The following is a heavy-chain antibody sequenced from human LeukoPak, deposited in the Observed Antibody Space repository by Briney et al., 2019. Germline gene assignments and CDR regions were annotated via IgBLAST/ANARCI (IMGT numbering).Heavy chain of an antibody. CDR3: ARDSVAKKPDY. V-gene: IGHV3-21*01. D-gene: IGHD5-12*01. CDR1: GFTFSSYS. J-gene: IGHJ4*02. Sequence: GGSLRLSCAASGFTFSSYSMNWVRQAPGKGLEWVSSISSSSSYIYYADSVKGRFTISRDNAKNSLYLQMNSLRAEDTAVYYCARDSVAKKPDYWGQGTLVTVYS. CDR2: ISSSSSYI.